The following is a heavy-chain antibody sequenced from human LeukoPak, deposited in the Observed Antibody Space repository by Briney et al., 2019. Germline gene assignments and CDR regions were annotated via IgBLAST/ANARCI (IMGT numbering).Heavy chain of an antibody. CDR3: ARAMTKRWLQPDAFDI. CDR1: GFTVSSNY. D-gene: IGHD5-24*01. CDR2: IYSGGST. J-gene: IGHJ3*02. V-gene: IGHV3-53*01. Sequence: PGGSLRLSCAASGFTVSSNYMSWVRQAPGKGLEWVSVIYSGGSTYYADSVKGRFTISRDNSKNTLYLQMNSLRAEDTAVYYCARAMTKRWLQPDAFDIWGQGTMVTVSS.